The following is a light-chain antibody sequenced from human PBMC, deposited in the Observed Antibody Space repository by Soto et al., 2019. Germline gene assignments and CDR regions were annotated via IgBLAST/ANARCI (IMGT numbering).Light chain of an antibody. V-gene: IGLV2-14*01. CDR1: SSDVGGYKY. Sequence: QLVLTQPASVSGSPGQSITISCTGTSSDVGGYKYVSWYQQHPGKAPKLMIYEVSNRPSGVSNRFSGSKSGNTASLTISGLQADDEADYYCSSFTSSSTYVIFGGGTKLTVL. CDR2: EVS. CDR3: SSFTSSSTYVI. J-gene: IGLJ2*01.